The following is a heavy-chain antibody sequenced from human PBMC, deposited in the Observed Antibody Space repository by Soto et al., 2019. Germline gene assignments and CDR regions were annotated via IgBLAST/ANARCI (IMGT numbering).Heavy chain of an antibody. D-gene: IGHD5-18*01. V-gene: IGHV1-2*04. CDR3: AREPYSDTAMVSYYYGMDV. J-gene: IGHJ6*02. Sequence: ASVKVSCKASGYTFTGYYMHWVRQAPGQGLEWMGWINPNSGGTNYAQKFQGWVTMTRDTSISTAYMELSRLRSDDTAVYYCAREPYSDTAMVSYYYGMDVWGQGTTVTVSS. CDR2: INPNSGGT. CDR1: GYTFTGYY.